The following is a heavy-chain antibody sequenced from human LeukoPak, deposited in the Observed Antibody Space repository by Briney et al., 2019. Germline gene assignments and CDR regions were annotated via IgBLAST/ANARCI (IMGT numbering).Heavy chain of an antibody. CDR1: GGSFSGYY. V-gene: IGHV4-34*01. D-gene: IGHD6-13*01. Sequence: SETLSLTCAVYGGSFSGYYWSWIRQPPGKGLEWIGEINHSGSTNYNPSLKSRVTISVDTSKNQFSLKLSSVTAADTAVYYCARRHSSSWSKNWFDPWGQGTLVTVSS. J-gene: IGHJ5*02. CDR2: INHSGST. CDR3: ARRHSSSWSKNWFDP.